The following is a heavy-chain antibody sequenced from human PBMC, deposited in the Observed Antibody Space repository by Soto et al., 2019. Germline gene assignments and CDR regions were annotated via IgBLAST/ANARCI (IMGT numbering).Heavy chain of an antibody. CDR2: IYHSGST. V-gene: IGHV4-4*02. CDR3: ASGNRFLEWARYFYYMDV. D-gene: IGHD3-3*01. CDR1: RGSINSRNC. J-gene: IGHJ6*03. Sequence: TLEPLSLTCGVFRGSINSRNCWRGVRQSTGKGLEWIGDIYHSGSTNYTPSVKSGVTISVDKSKNQFSMKLSSVTGADTAVYYCASGNRFLEWARYFYYMDVWGKGTTVTVSS.